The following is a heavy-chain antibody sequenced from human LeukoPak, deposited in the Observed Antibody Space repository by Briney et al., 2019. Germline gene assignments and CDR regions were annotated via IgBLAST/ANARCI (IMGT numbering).Heavy chain of an antibody. D-gene: IGHD3-9*01. Sequence: PGTSLRLSCVASGFTFTNYAMSWVRQAPGKGLVGVSAIAGSDGTSHDADSVKGRFTISRDNSKSTLYLQVNSLRAEDTAVYYCAKWGDYDILTGYYVPDYWGQGTLVTVSS. V-gene: IGHV3-23*01. CDR3: AKWGDYDILTGYYVPDY. J-gene: IGHJ4*02. CDR1: GFTFTNYA. CDR2: IAGSDGTS.